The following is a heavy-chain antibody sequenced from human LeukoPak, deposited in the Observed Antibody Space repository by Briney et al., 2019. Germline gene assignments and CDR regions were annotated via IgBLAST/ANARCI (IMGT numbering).Heavy chain of an antibody. CDR2: INPNSGGT. D-gene: IGHD5-24*01. CDR1: GDTFTDYY. J-gene: IGHJ4*02. Sequence: GASVKVSCKASGDTFTDYYMHWVRQAPGRGLECMGWINPNSGGTNSAQKFQGRVTMTRDTSISTAYMELSRLRSDDTAVYYCARERDRPAGDGYNLAYWGQGTLVTVSS. V-gene: IGHV1-2*02. CDR3: ARERDRPAGDGYNLAY.